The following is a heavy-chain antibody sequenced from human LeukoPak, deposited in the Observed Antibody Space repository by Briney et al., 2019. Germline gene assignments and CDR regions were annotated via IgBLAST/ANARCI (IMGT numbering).Heavy chain of an antibody. D-gene: IGHD4-17*01. J-gene: IGHJ4*02. V-gene: IGHV3-23*01. CDR3: ASYGDLSEIFDC. CDR1: GFTSSSYG. CDR2: IYSDGST. Sequence: PGGSLRLSCAASGFTSSSYGMSWVRQAPGKGLEWVSVIYSDGSTYYADPVKGRFTISRDNSKNTLYLQMNSLRAEDTAVYYCASYGDLSEIFDCWGQGTLVTASS.